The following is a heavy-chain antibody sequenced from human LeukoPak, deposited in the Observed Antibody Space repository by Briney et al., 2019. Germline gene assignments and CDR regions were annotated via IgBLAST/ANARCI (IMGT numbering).Heavy chain of an antibody. CDR3: ARVHRYSSTWDSFDY. V-gene: IGHV3-66*01. CDR2: IYSGGST. D-gene: IGHD6-13*01. CDR1: EFSVGSNY. Sequence: PGGSLRLSCAASEFSVGSNYMTWVRQAPGKGLEWVSLIYSGGSTYYADSVKGRFTISRDNAKNSLYLQMNSLRAEDTALYHCARVHRYSSTWDSFDYWGQGTLVTVSS. J-gene: IGHJ4*02.